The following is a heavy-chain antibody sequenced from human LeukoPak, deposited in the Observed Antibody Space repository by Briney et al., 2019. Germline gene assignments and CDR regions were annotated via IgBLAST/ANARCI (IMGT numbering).Heavy chain of an antibody. D-gene: IGHD1-26*01. Sequence: ASVKVSCKASGYTFTSYYMHWVRQAPGQGLEWMGIINPSGGSTSYAQKFQGRVTMTRDMSTSTVYMELSSLRAEDTAVYYCARDYSGSDFDYWGQGTLVTVSS. V-gene: IGHV1-46*01. CDR2: INPSGGST. CDR3: ARDYSGSDFDY. J-gene: IGHJ4*02. CDR1: GYTFTSYY.